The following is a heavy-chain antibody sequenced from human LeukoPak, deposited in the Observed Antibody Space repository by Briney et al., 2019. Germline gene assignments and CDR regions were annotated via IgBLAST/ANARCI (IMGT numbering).Heavy chain of an antibody. V-gene: IGHV4-4*07. CDR1: GGSISTYY. Sequence: SETLSLTCTVSGGSISTYYWNWIRQPAGKGLEWIGRVYRSGSTNYNPSLKSRVTMSVDTSKNEFSLKLRSVTAADTAVYYCARIHYDFWSGYYFFDYWGQGTLVTVSS. D-gene: IGHD3-3*01. CDR3: ARIHYDFWSGYYFFDY. CDR2: VYRSGST. J-gene: IGHJ4*02.